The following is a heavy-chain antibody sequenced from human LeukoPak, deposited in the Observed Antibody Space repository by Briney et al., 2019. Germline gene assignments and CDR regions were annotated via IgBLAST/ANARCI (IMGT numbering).Heavy chain of an antibody. CDR1: GGTFISYV. J-gene: IGHJ3*02. CDR3: AREPEPAITMVRGEVFDI. V-gene: IGHV1-69*13. D-gene: IGHD3-10*01. Sequence: SVKVSCKASGGTFISYVISWVRQAPGQGLEWMGGIIPGFGTANYAQKFQGTVTITADVSATTVYMVLNSLRSEDTAVYYRAREPEPAITMVRGEVFDIWGQGTMVIVSS. CDR2: IIPGFGTA.